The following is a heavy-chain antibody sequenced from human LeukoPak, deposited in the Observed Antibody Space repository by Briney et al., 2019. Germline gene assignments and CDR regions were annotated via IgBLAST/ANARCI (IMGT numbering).Heavy chain of an antibody. CDR2: ISGSGGST. Sequence: GGSLRLSCAASGFTFSSYAMSWVRQAPGKGLEWVSAISGSGGSTYHADSVKGRFTISRDNSKNTLYLQMNSLRAEDTAVYYCAKDLGGFHARMATISVDYWGQGTLVTVSS. J-gene: IGHJ4*02. CDR3: AKDLGGFHARMATISVDY. D-gene: IGHD5-12*01. V-gene: IGHV3-23*01. CDR1: GFTFSSYA.